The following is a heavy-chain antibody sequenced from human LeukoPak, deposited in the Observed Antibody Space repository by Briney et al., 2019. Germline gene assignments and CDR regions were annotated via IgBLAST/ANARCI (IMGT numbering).Heavy chain of an antibody. CDR3: AKDKRYYGSGSYYIGVNWFDP. V-gene: IGHV3-23*01. D-gene: IGHD3-10*01. CDR2: ISGSGGST. J-gene: IGHJ5*02. Sequence: PGGSLRLSCAASGFTFSSYAMSWVRQAPGKGLEWVSAISGSGGSTYYADSVKGRFTISRDNSKNTLYLQMNSLRAEDTAVYYCAKDKRYYGSGSYYIGVNWFDPWGQGTLVTVSS. CDR1: GFTFSSYA.